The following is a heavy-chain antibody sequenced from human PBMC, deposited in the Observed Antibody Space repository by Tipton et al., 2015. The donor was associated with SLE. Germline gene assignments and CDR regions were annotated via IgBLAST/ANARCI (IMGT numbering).Heavy chain of an antibody. CDR3: AREWGWQLYNTFDM. D-gene: IGHD6-13*01. Sequence: TLSLTCTVSGGSISSGAYYWGWIRQHPGKGLEWIGYIYNLGNTYYNPSLKSRLAISIDTSKNQVSLKLSSVTAADTALYYCAREWGWQLYNTFDMWGQGTMVTVSS. J-gene: IGHJ3*02. CDR1: GGSISSGAYY. V-gene: IGHV4-31*03. CDR2: IYNLGNT.